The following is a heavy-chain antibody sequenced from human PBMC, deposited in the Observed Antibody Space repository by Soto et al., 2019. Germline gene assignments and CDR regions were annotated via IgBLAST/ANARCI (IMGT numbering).Heavy chain of an antibody. D-gene: IGHD6-13*01. CDR1: GYSFTSYW. CDR2: IYPGDSDT. CDR3: ASTSAAGKYYYGMDV. J-gene: IGHJ6*02. Sequence: GESLKISCKGSGYSFTSYWIGWVRQMPGKGLEWMGIIYPGDSDTRYSPSCQGQVTVSADKSISTAHLQWSSLKAPDTAMYYCASTSAAGKYYYGMDVWGQGTTVTVSS. V-gene: IGHV5-51*01.